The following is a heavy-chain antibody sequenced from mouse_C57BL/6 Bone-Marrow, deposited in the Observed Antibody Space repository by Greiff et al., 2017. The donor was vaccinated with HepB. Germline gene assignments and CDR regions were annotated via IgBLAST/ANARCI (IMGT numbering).Heavy chain of an antibody. CDR2: IHPSDSDT. J-gene: IGHJ2*01. CDR3: AIEITTVVAMYYFDY. CDR1: GYTFTSYW. Sequence: QVQLQQPGAELVKPGASVKVSCKASGYTFTSYWMHWVKQRPGQGLEWIGRIHPSDSDTNYNQKFKGKATLTVDKSSSTAYMQLSSLTSEDSAVYYGAIEITTVVAMYYFDYWGQGTTLTVSS. D-gene: IGHD1-1*01. V-gene: IGHV1-74*01.